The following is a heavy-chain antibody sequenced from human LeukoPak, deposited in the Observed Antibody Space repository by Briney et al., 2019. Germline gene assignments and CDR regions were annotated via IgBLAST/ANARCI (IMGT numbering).Heavy chain of an antibody. Sequence: SETLSLTCTVSGGSISSYYWSWIRQPPGKGLEWIGYIYYSGSTNYNPSLKSRVTISVDTSKNQFSLKLSSVTAADTAVYYCARSHGGWYDYFDYWGQGTLVTVSS. D-gene: IGHD6-19*01. CDR2: IYYSGST. V-gene: IGHV4-59*08. CDR1: GGSISSYY. CDR3: ARSHGGWYDYFDY. J-gene: IGHJ4*02.